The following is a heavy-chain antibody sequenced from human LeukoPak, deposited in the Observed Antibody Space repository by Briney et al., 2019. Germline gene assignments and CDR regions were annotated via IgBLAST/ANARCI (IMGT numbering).Heavy chain of an antibody. J-gene: IGHJ4*02. V-gene: IGHV4-31*03. CDR3: ARNYYDSSGYSPFDY. Sequence: SETLSLTCTVSGGSISSGGYYWSWIRQPPGKGLEWIGYIYYSGSTYYNPSLKSRVTISVDTSKNQFSLKLSSVTAADTAVYYCARNYYDSSGYSPFDYWGQGTLVTVSS. CDR1: GGSISSGGYY. CDR2: IYYSGST. D-gene: IGHD3-22*01.